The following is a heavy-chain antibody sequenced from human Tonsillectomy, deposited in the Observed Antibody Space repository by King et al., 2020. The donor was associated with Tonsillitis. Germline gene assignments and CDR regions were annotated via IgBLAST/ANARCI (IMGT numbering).Heavy chain of an antibody. CDR2: IYYSGST. J-gene: IGHJ4*02. D-gene: IGHD2-15*01. Sequence: QLQESGPGLVKPSETLSLTCTVSGGSISSSSYYWGWIRQPPGKGLEWIGSIYYSGSTYYNPSLKSRVTISVDTSKNQFSLKLSSVTAADTAVYYCAREVGCSGGSCCSNWSPFDYWGQGTLVTVSS. CDR1: GGSISSSSYY. V-gene: IGHV4-39*07. CDR3: AREVGCSGGSCCSNWSPFDY.